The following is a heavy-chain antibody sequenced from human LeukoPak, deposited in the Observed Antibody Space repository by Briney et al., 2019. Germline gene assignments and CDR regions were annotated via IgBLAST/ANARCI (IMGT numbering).Heavy chain of an antibody. D-gene: IGHD1-26*01. J-gene: IGHJ4*02. CDR3: ARGTNSGSLTSFDY. V-gene: IGHV3-11*01. CDR1: GFTFSDYY. CDR2: IRSSGSTI. Sequence: GGSLRLSCAASGFTFSDYYMSWIRQAPGKGLEWVSYIRSSGSTIYYADSVKGRFTISRDNAKNSLYLQMNSLRAEDTAVYYCARGTNSGSLTSFDYWGQGTLVTVSS.